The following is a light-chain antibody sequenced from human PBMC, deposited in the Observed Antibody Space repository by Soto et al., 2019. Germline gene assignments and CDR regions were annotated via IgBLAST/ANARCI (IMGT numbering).Light chain of an antibody. J-gene: IGKJ1*01. CDR3: QQYNNWPRRT. V-gene: IGKV3-15*01. CDR2: GAS. Sequence: EIVMTQSPATLSVSPGERATLSCRASQSVSSNLAWYQQKPGQAPRLLIYGASTRATGIPARFSGSGSGTEFTLTISSLQSEDFAVYYGQQYNNWPRRTFGQGTKVEI. CDR1: QSVSSN.